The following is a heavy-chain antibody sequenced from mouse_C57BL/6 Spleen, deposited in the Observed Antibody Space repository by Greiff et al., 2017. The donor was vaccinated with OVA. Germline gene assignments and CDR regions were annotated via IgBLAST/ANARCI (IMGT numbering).Heavy chain of an antibody. V-gene: IGHV1-55*01. Sequence: VQLQQSGAELVKPGASVKMSCKASGYTFTSYWITWVKQRPGQGLEWIGDIYPGSGSTNYNEKFKSKATLTVDTSSSTAYMQLSSLTSEDSAVYYCARGPRQLRLGAWFAYWGQGTLVTVSA. D-gene: IGHD3-2*02. CDR2: IYPGSGST. J-gene: IGHJ3*01. CDR3: ARGPRQLRLGAWFAY. CDR1: GYTFTSYW.